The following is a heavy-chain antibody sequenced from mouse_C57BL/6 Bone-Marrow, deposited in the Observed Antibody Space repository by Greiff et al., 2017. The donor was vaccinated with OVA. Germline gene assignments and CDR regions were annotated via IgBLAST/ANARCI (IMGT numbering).Heavy chain of an antibody. V-gene: IGHV1-81*01. Sequence: QVQLQQSGAELARPGASVKLSCKASGYTFTSYGISWVKQRTGQGLEWIGEIFPRSGNTYYNEKFKGKATLTADKSSSTAYMELRSLTSEDSAVYVCARPRQLRPPYAMDYWGQGTSVTVSS. CDR1: GYTFTSYG. CDR2: IFPRSGNT. D-gene: IGHD3-2*02. CDR3: ARPRQLRPPYAMDY. J-gene: IGHJ4*01.